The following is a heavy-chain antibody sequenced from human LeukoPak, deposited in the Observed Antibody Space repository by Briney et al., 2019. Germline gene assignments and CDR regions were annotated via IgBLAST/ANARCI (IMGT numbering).Heavy chain of an antibody. Sequence: GASVKVSCKASGYTFTGYFIHWVRQAPGQGLEWMGWINPNTGGTIDAQNFQGRVTMTRDTSISTVYMDLTRLTSDDTAVYYCARPSLGTGATPSNYWGQGTLVTVSS. CDR1: GYTFTGYF. V-gene: IGHV1-2*02. D-gene: IGHD2-8*02. CDR3: ARPSLGTGATPSNY. CDR2: INPNTGGT. J-gene: IGHJ4*02.